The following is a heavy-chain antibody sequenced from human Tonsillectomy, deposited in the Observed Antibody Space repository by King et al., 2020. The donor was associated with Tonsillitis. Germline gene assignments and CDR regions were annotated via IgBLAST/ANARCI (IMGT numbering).Heavy chain of an antibody. CDR2: IYYSGST. CDR1: GGSISSSSYY. V-gene: IGHV4-39*01. Sequence: QLQESGPGLVKPSETLSLTCTVSGGSISSSSYYWGWIRQPPGKGLEWIGSIYYSGSTYYNPSLKSRVTISVDTSKNQFSLKLSSVTAADTAVYYCASQDYCSGGSCNWFDPWGQGTLVTVSS. J-gene: IGHJ5*02. D-gene: IGHD2-15*01. CDR3: ASQDYCSGGSCNWFDP.